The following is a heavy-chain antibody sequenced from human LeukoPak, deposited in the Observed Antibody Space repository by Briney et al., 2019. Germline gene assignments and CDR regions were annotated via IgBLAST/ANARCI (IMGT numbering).Heavy chain of an antibody. J-gene: IGHJ4*02. CDR1: GYTFTAYA. CDR3: VRDLGQNFDY. V-gene: IGHV1-3*01. Sequence: ASVKVSCKDSGYTFTAYAMHWVRQAPGQRLEWMGGINAGNGNTKYSQKFQGRVTITRNTSANIAYMELSSLRSEDTAVYYCVRDLGQNFDYWGQGTLVTVSS. CDR2: INAGNGNT.